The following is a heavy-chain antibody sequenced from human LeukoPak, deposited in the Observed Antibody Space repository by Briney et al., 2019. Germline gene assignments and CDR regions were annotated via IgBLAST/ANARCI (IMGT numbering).Heavy chain of an antibody. CDR3: ARDTRPHYDFFDAFDI. Sequence: ASVKVSCKASGYTFTSYGISWVRQAPGQGLEWMGWISAYNGNTNYAQKLQGRVTMTTDTSTSTAYMELRSLRSDDTAVYYCARDTRPHYDFFDAFDIWGQGTMVTVSS. V-gene: IGHV1-18*01. D-gene: IGHD3-3*01. CDR1: GYTFTSYG. CDR2: ISAYNGNT. J-gene: IGHJ3*02.